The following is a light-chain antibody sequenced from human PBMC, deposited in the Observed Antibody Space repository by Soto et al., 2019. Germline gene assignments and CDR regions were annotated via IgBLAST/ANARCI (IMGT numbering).Light chain of an antibody. CDR1: QSISSW. V-gene: IGKV1-5*01. CDR2: DAS. Sequence: DIQMTQSPSTLSASVGDRVTITCRASQSISSWLAWYQQKPGKAPKLLIYDASSLESGVPSRFSGSGSGTEFTLTISSLQPDDFATYYCQQYNDSFPFTFGQGTKLEI. J-gene: IGKJ2*01. CDR3: QQYNDSFPFT.